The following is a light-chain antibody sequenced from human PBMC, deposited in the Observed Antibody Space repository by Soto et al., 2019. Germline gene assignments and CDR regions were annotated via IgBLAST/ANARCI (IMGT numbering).Light chain of an antibody. Sequence: QAVVTQPPSVSAAPGQTVTISCSGSNSNIGNNFVSWYQQLPGTAPQLLIYDNDKRPSGIPDRFSGSKSGTSATLGITGLQTGDEADYYCGTWDSSLSAGVFGGGTQLTVL. CDR1: NSNIGNNF. J-gene: IGLJ2*01. CDR3: GTWDSSLSAGV. CDR2: DND. V-gene: IGLV1-51*01.